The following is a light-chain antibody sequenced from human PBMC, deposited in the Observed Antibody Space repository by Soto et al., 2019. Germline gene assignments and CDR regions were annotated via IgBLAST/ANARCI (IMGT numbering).Light chain of an antibody. CDR3: QQYNNWPPVT. J-gene: IGKJ2*01. V-gene: IGKV3-15*01. CDR1: QSVSNN. CDR2: GAS. Sequence: EIVMTQSPATLSVSPGVRATLSCRASQSVSNNLAWYQQKPGQTPRLLIYGASTRATGIPVRFSGSGSGTEFTLTISSLQSEDFAVYYCQQYNNWPPVTFGQGTKLEIK.